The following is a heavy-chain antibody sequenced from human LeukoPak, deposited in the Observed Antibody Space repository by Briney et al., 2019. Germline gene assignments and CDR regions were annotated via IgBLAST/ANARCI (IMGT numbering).Heavy chain of an antibody. J-gene: IGHJ4*02. CDR2: ISDSGGST. V-gene: IGHV3-23*01. CDR1: GITLNNYG. Sequence: GGSLRLSCAVSGITLNNYGMTWVRQAPGKGLEWGAGISDSGGSTKYADSVKGRFTISRDNPKNTLYLKMNSLRAEDTAVYFCAKRGVVIRVILVGFHKEAYYFESWGQGALVTVSS. CDR3: AKRGVVIRVILVGFHKEAYYFES. D-gene: IGHD3/OR15-3a*01.